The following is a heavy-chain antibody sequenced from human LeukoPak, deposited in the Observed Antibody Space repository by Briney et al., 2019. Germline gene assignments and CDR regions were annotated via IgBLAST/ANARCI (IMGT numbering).Heavy chain of an antibody. CDR1: GGSISGQF. D-gene: IGHD2-15*01. J-gene: IGHJ4*02. V-gene: IGHV4-59*11. CDR2: IYYSGSA. CDR3: ARGACSGGTCPDY. Sequence: SETLSLTCAVSGGSISGQFWTWIRQPPGKGLEWIGNIYYSGSANYSPSLKSRVTISVDTSKNQFSLKLSSVTAADTAAYYCARGACSGGTCPDYWGQGTLVTVSS.